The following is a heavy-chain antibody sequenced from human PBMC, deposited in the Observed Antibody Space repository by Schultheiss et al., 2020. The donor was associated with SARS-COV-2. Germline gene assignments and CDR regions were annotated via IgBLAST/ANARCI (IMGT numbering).Heavy chain of an antibody. CDR3: ATVITTRFDI. D-gene: IGHD3-22*01. CDR1: GGSISSSNW. CDR2: IYYSGST. Sequence: SETLSLTCAVSGGSISSSNWWSWVRQPPGKGLEWIGSIYYSGSTYYNPSLKSRVTISVDTSKNQFSLKLSSVTAADTAVYYCATVITTRFDIWGQGTMVTVSS. V-gene: IGHV4-39*01. J-gene: IGHJ3*02.